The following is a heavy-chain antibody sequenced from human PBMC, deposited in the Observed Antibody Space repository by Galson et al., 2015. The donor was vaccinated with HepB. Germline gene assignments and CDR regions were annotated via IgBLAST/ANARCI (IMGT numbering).Heavy chain of an antibody. CDR1: GFTFSDYY. V-gene: IGHV3-11*01. Sequence: SLRFYCAASGFTFSDYYMSWIRQAQGKGLEWVSYISGSGNIIFYADSVKGRFTISRDNAKNLLYLQMNSLRAEDTAVYYCARDRGGVYDYWGQGTLVTVSS. J-gene: IGHJ4*02. CDR2: ISGSGNII. D-gene: IGHD3-10*01. CDR3: ARDRGGVYDY.